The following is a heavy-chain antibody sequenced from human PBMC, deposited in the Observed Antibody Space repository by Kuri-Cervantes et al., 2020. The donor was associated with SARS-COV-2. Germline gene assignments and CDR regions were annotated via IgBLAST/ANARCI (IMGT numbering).Heavy chain of an antibody. CDR1: GYSFTSYW. J-gene: IGHJ6*03. D-gene: IGHD1-14*01. Sequence: GESLKISCKGSGYSFTSYWIGWVRQMPGKGLEWMGIIYPSDSHTKYSPSFQGHVTISADKSISTAYLQWSSLKASDTAMYYCARHITGYYYYMAVWGKGTTVTVSS. CDR2: IYPSDSHT. CDR3: ARHITGYYYYMAV. V-gene: IGHV5-51*01.